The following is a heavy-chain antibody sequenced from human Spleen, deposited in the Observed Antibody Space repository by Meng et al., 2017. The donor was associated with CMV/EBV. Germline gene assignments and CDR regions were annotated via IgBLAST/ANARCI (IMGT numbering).Heavy chain of an antibody. CDR2: ISAGGGST. CDR1: GFNFTSAA. J-gene: IGHJ4*02. CDR3: TTVLYYYDSSGDHAFDF. V-gene: IGHV3-23*01. D-gene: IGHD3-22*01. Sequence: GESLKISCKGSGFNFTSAAMHWVRQAPGKGLEWVSGISAGGGSTDYADSVKGRFTISRDNSKNTLFLQMSSLRAEDTAVYYCTTVLYYYDSSGDHAFDFWGQGTLVTVSS.